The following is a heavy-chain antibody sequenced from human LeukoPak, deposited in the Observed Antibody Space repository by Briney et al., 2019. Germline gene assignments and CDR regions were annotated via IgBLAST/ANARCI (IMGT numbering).Heavy chain of an antibody. J-gene: IGHJ4*02. CDR1: GFTFSSYA. Sequence: GGSLRLSCAASGFTFSSYAMSWVRQAPGKGLEWVSTISGSGDSTYSADSVKGRFTISRDNSKNTLYLQMNSLRAEDTAVYYCAKKVGYSSSWYYFDSWSQGTLVTVSS. V-gene: IGHV3-23*01. CDR2: ISGSGDST. D-gene: IGHD6-13*01. CDR3: AKKVGYSSSWYYFDS.